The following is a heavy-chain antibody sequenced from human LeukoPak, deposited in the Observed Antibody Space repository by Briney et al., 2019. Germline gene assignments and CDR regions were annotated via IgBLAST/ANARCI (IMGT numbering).Heavy chain of an antibody. CDR1: GYTFTNYG. CDR3: ARRKNYYGSGSYNNNYYYYMDV. CDR2: ISGYNGDT. J-gene: IGHJ6*03. V-gene: IGHV1-18*01. Sequence: ASVKVSCKASGYTFTNYGISWVRQAPGQGLEWMGCISGYNGDTNYAKKVQGRVTMTTDTSTSTAYMELRSLRSDDTAVYYCARRKNYYGSGSYNNNYYYYMDVWGKGTTVTVSS. D-gene: IGHD3-10*01.